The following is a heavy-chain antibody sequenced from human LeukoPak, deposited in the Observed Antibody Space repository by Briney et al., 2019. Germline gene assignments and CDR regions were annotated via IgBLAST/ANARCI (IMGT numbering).Heavy chain of an antibody. V-gene: IGHV3-23*01. D-gene: IGHD2-21*02. CDR2: ITGSGDNT. CDR1: GFTFSIYT. CDR3: AKGPRLRAPGGY. Sequence: PGGSLRLSCAASGFTFSIYTMSWVRQAPGKGLEWVSSITGSGDNTYYADSVKGRFTISRDDSKNMLYLQMNSLRAEDTAVYYCAKGPRLRAPGGYWGQGTLVTVSS. J-gene: IGHJ4*02.